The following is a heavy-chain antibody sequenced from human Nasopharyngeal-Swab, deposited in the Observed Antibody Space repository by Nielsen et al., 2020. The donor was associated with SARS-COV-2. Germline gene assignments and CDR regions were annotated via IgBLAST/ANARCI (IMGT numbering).Heavy chain of an antibody. J-gene: IGHJ4*02. Sequence: GGSLRLSCVASGFTFTTYWMHWVRQVPGKGLVWVSRINDDGTKTDYADSVKDRFTISRDNTKNTLFLQMNSLKTEDTAIYYCARGLDGGWGQGTLVTVSS. CDR2: INDDGTKT. V-gene: IGHV3-74*01. D-gene: IGHD3-16*01. CDR3: ARGLDGG. CDR1: GFTFTTYW.